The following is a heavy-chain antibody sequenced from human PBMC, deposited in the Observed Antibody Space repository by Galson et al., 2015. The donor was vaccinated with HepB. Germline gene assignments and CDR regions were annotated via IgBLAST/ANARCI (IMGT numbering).Heavy chain of an antibody. CDR3: AKDRGVGYCSSTSCYASEFDY. D-gene: IGHD2-2*01. V-gene: IGHV3-43D*03. Sequence: SLRLSCAASGFTFDDYAMHWVRQAPGKGLEWVSLISWDGGSTYYADSVKGRFTISRDNSKNSLYLQMNSLRAEDTALYYCAKDRGVGYCSSTSCYASEFDYWGQGTLVTVSS. J-gene: IGHJ4*02. CDR1: GFTFDDYA. CDR2: ISWDGGST.